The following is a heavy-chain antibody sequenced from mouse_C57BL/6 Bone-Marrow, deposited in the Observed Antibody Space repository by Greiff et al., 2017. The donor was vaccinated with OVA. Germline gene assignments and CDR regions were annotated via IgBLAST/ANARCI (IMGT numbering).Heavy chain of an antibody. CDR1: GYAFSSSW. D-gene: IGHD2-12*01. CDR3: AGAPSAYRHYGGY. Sequence: VKLVESGPELVKPGASVKISCKASGYAFSSSWMNWVKQRPGKGLEWIGRIYPGDGDTNYNGKFKGKATLTADKSSSTSYMQLSSLTSEDSAVYSDAGAPSAYRHYGGYWGQGTTLTVSS. J-gene: IGHJ2*01. CDR2: IYPGDGDT. V-gene: IGHV1-82*01.